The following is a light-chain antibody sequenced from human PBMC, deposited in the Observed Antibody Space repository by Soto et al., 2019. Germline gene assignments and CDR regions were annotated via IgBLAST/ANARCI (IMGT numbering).Light chain of an antibody. J-gene: IGKJ3*01. CDR1: QDIGND. CDR3: QQLNSYPFT. V-gene: IGKV1-17*01. Sequence: DIQMTQSPSSLSASVGDRVTITCRATQDIGNDLGWYQQKPGKAPKLLIYAASSLQSGVPSRFSGSGSGTDFTLTISSLQPEDFATYYCQQLNSYPFTFGPGTKVDNK. CDR2: AAS.